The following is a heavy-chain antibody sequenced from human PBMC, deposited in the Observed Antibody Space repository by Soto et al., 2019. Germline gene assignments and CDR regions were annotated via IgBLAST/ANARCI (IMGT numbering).Heavy chain of an antibody. D-gene: IGHD6-13*01. CDR1: GFTFGDYA. J-gene: IGHJ4*02. CDR3: TRAANSWYITSGWY. Sequence: GESLKISCTASGFTFGDYAMSWFRQAPGKGLEWVGFIRSKAYGGTTEYAASVKGRFTISRDDSKSIAYLQMNSLKTEDTAVYYCTRAANSWYITSGWYWGQGTLVTVSA. V-gene: IGHV3-49*03. CDR2: IRSKAYGGTT.